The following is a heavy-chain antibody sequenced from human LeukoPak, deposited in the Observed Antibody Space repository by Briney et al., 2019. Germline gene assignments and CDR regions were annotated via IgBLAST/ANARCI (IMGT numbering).Heavy chain of an antibody. CDR3: ARVRKSGYSR. V-gene: IGHV4-34*01. J-gene: IGHJ4*02. Sequence: SETLSFTCAVYGGSFSGYYWSWIRQPPGKGLEWIGEINHSGSTNYNPSLKSRVTISVDTSKNQFSLKLSSVTAADTAVYYCARVRKSGYSRWGQETLVTVSS. CDR2: INHSGST. D-gene: IGHD3-3*01. CDR1: GGSFSGYY.